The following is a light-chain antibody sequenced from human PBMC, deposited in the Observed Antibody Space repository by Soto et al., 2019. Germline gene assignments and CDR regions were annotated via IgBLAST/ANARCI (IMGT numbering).Light chain of an antibody. J-gene: IGKJ3*01. V-gene: IGKV1-27*01. CDR3: QKYSSGPV. Sequence: DIQMTQSPTSLSASVGDRVTITCRASQDIRNFVAWYQQKPGKAPKLLIYAASTLQSGVPSRFSGSGSGTDFTLTIFNLQPEDVASYSCQKYSSGPVFGPGTKVEIK. CDR2: AAS. CDR1: QDIRNF.